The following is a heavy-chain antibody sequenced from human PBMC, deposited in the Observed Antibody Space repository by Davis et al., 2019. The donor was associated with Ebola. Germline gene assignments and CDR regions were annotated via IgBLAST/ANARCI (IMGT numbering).Heavy chain of an antibody. CDR2: KPYDGTNK. J-gene: IGHJ4*02. Sequence: GESLKISCVTSGFTSSSYGIHWVRQAPGKGLEWVAFKPYDGTNKYYADSVKGRFTISRDNSKNTVYLQMNSLRAEDTAVYYCAKTDYWGQGTLVTVSS. CDR3: AKTDY. V-gene: IGHV3-30*02. CDR1: GFTSSSYG.